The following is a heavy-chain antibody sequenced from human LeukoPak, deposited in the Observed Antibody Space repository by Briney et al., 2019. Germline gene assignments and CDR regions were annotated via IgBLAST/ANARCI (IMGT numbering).Heavy chain of an antibody. CDR3: VTDPVGYCSSDGCYSVDY. V-gene: IGHV1-24*01. CDR1: GYILTELS. Sequence: ASVKVSCKVSGYILTELSMHWVRPAPGKGLEWMGGFDPEDGETIYAQNFQGRVTMTEDTSTDTAYMELRSLRSEDTAVYYCVTDPVGYCSSDGCYSVDYWGQGTLVTVSS. CDR2: FDPEDGET. J-gene: IGHJ4*02. D-gene: IGHD2-15*01.